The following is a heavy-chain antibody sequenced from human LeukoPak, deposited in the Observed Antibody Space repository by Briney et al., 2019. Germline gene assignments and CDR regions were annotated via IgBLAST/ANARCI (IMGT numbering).Heavy chain of an antibody. CDR2: IRYDGSNK. CDR1: GFTFSSYG. D-gene: IGHD6-13*01. CDR3: AKDRSGIAAAGTIDY. Sequence: GGSLRLSCAASGFTFSSYGMHWVRQAPGKGLEGVAFIRYDGSNKYYADSVKGRFTISRDNSKNTLYLQMNSLRAEDTAVYYCAKDRSGIAAAGTIDYWGQGTLVTVSS. V-gene: IGHV3-30*02. J-gene: IGHJ4*02.